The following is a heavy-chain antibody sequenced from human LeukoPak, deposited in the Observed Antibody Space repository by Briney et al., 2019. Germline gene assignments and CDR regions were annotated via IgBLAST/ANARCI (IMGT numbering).Heavy chain of an antibody. CDR1: GYSFTSYW. CDR3: ARSYCSSTSCYYWFDP. V-gene: IGHV5-51*01. J-gene: IGHJ5*02. CDR2: IYPGGSDT. D-gene: IGHD2-2*01. Sequence: HGESLKISCKGSGYSFTSYWIGWVRQMPGKGLEWMGIIYPGGSDTRYSPSFQGQVTISADKSISTAYLQWSSLKASDTAMYYCARSYCSSTSCYYWFDPWGQGTLVTVSS.